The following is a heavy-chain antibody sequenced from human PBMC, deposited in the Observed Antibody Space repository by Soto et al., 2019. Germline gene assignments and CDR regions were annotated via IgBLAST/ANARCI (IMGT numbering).Heavy chain of an antibody. D-gene: IGHD5-12*01. CDR2: INHSGGT. Sequence: SETLSLTCAVYGGSFSGYYWTWIRQPPGKGLEWIGEINHSGGTNYYPSLKRRVTLSVDTSRNQFSLKLTSVTAADTAVYYCDCHAPHKPSGYDWDSYFDYWGQGTLVTVSS. CDR3: DCHAPHKPSGYDWDSYFDY. CDR1: GGSFSGYY. V-gene: IGHV4-34*01. J-gene: IGHJ4*02.